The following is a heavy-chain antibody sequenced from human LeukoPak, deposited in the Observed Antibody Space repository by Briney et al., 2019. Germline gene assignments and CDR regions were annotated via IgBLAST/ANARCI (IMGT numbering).Heavy chain of an antibody. Sequence: GGSLRLSCAASGFTFSSYSMHWVRQAPGKGLEWVSGISWNSGSIGYADSVKGRFTISRDNAKNSLYLQMNSLRAEDMALYYCAKGADGELDYWGQGTLVTVSS. CDR2: ISWNSGSI. CDR3: AKGADGELDY. J-gene: IGHJ4*02. V-gene: IGHV3-9*03. D-gene: IGHD7-27*01. CDR1: GFTFSSYS.